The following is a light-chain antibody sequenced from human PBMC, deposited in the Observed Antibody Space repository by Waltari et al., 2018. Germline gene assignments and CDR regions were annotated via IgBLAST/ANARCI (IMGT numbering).Light chain of an antibody. CDR3: CSYAGSYSWV. J-gene: IGLJ3*02. V-gene: IGLV2-11*01. Sequence: QSALTQPRSVSGSPGQSVTISCTGASSYYFSWYQHHPGKAPKLMIYDVNKWPSGVPDRFSGSKSGSTASLTISGLQAEDEADYYCCSYAGSYSWVFGGGTKLTVL. CDR1: SSYY. CDR2: DVN.